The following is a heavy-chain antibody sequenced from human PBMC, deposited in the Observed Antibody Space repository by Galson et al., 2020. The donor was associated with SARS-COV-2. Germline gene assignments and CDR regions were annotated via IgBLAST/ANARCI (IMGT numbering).Heavy chain of an antibody. CDR2: INPNSGGT. Sequence: ASVKVSCKASGYTFTGYYMHWVRQAPGQGLEWMGWINPNSGGTNYAQKFQGRVTMTRDTSISTAYMELSRLRSDDTAVYYCAREGADITMIVVAHHWFDPWGQGTLVTVSA. V-gene: IGHV1-2*02. J-gene: IGHJ5*02. CDR1: GYTFTGYY. CDR3: AREGADITMIVVAHHWFDP. D-gene: IGHD3-22*01.